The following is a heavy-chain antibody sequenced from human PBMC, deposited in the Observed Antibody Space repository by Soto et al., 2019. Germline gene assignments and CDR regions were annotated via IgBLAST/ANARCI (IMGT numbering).Heavy chain of an antibody. CDR3: ARGRYYGILTGYHYGMDV. D-gene: IGHD3-9*01. Sequence: PSETLSLTCAVSGGSVSSSNWWSWVRQPPGKGLEWIGEIYHSGSTNYNPSLKSRVTISVDKSKNQFSLQLRSVTAADTALYYCARGRYYGILTGYHYGMDVWGQGTTVTVSS. J-gene: IGHJ6*02. V-gene: IGHV4-4*02. CDR2: IYHSGST. CDR1: GGSVSSSNW.